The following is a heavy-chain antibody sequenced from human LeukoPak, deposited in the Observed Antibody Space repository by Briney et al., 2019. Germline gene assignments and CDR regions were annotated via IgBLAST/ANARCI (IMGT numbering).Heavy chain of an antibody. Sequence: GESLKISGKGSGYSFTSYWIGWVRQMPGKVLEWMGIIYPGDSDTRYSPSFHGQVTISADKSISTAYLQWSSLKASDTAVYYCARLIGSGSYYGDYWGQGTLVTVSS. CDR2: IYPGDSDT. D-gene: IGHD3-10*01. V-gene: IGHV5-51*01. CDR1: GYSFTSYW. J-gene: IGHJ4*02. CDR3: ARLIGSGSYYGDY.